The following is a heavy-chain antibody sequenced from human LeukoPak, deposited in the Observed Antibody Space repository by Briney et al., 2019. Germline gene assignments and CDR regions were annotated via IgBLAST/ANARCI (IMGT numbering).Heavy chain of an antibody. J-gene: IGHJ6*02. CDR2: INSDGSIT. V-gene: IGHV3-74*01. D-gene: IGHD5-18*01. CDR1: GFTSTTYW. CDR3: ARDAVDTANAV. Sequence: GGSLRLSCAASGFTSTTYWMHWVRQAPGKGLVWVSHINSDGSITSYADSVKGRFTISRDNAKNTLYRQMNSLRAEDTAVYYCARDAVDTANAVWGQGTTVTVSS.